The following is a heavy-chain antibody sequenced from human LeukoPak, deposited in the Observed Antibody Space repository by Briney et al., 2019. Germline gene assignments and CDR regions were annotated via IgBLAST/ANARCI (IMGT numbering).Heavy chain of an antibody. V-gene: IGHV4-39*01. CDR2: VYFSGST. D-gene: IGHD5-24*01. Sequence: AGETLSLSCTVPGDSIRTSGYWGWIRPPPGKGLGWIGAVYFSGSTYYNHSLKSRVIISVDTTKNQFSLKLTSVTAADTAVYYCSTQGYNNQTMDVWGQGTTVTVSS. J-gene: IGHJ6*02. CDR1: GDSIRTSGY. CDR3: STQGYNNQTMDV.